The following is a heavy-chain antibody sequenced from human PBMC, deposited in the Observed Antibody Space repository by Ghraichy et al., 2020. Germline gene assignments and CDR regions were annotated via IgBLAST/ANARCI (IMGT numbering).Heavy chain of an antibody. J-gene: IGHJ4*02. CDR2: INVDGTTT. CDR1: GFTLSNYW. V-gene: IGHV3-74*01. CDR3: ARDLRGKADY. D-gene: IGHD5-12*01. Sequence: GGSLRLSCADSGFTLSNYWVHWVRLVPGKGLVWVSRINVDGTTTNYADSVKGRFTISRDNARNTLYLQMNRLRVEDTAVYYCARDLRGKADYWGQGTLVTVSS.